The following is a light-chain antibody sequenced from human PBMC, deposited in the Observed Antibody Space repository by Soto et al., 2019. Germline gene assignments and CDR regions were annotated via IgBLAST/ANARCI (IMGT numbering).Light chain of an antibody. CDR3: GADHVIGSNFFVV. Sequence: QLGRGEPPSASPSLGSAFTLTCTLTSGYMNYPVDWYQQRPGKGPRFLMRVGTGGIVGSKGDDIPDRFSVLGSGLNRYLTIKNIQEEDESEYHCGADHVIGSNFFVVFGGGTKVTVL. V-gene: IGLV9-49*03. CDR2: VGTGGIVG. J-gene: IGLJ2*01. CDR1: SGYMNYP.